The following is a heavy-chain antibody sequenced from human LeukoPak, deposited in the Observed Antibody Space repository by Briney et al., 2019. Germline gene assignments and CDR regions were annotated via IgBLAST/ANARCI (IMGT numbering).Heavy chain of an antibody. J-gene: IGHJ5*02. CDR3: ARDAGHWFDP. CDR2: IWYDRSNN. Sequence: GRSLRLSCTASGFTFSSYDMHWVRQAPGKGLEWVEVIWYDRSNNYYADSVKGRFTISRDNSKNTLYLQMNSLRVEDTAVYYCARDAGHWFDPWGQGTLVTVSS. V-gene: IGHV3-33*01. CDR1: GFTFSSYD.